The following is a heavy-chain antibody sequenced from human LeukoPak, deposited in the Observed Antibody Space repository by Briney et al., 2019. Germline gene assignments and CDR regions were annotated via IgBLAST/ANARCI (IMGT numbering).Heavy chain of an antibody. V-gene: IGHV3-21*01. D-gene: IGHD6-13*01. CDR3: ARMGRGSSSWYGPFDY. CDR1: GFTFSSYS. CDR2: ISSSSSYI. Sequence: PGGSLRLSCAASGFTFSSYSMNWVRQAPGKGLEGVSSISSSSSYIYYADSVKGRFTISRDNAKNSLYLQMNSLRAEDTAVYYCARMGRGSSSWYGPFDYWGQGTLVTVSS. J-gene: IGHJ4*02.